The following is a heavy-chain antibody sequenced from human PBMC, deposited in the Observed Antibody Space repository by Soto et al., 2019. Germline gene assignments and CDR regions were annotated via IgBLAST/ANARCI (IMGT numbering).Heavy chain of an antibody. CDR2: ISGSSTYI. CDR3: AXNYPTYYYGSGTYYQHGMDV. CDR1: GFTFSTYG. V-gene: IGHV3-21*01. Sequence: GGSLRLSCTASGFTFSTYGMNWVRQSPAKGLECVSSISGSSTYIYYSDSLKGRFTISRDNAKNSLHLQMSRLRSEEAAVYYCAXNYPTYYYGSGTYYQHGMDVSVQATTLTVAS. D-gene: IGHD3-10*01. J-gene: IGHJ6*02.